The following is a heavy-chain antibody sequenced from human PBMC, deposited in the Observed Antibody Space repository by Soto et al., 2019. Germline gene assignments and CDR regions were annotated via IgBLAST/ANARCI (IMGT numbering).Heavy chain of an antibody. J-gene: IGHJ4*02. Sequence: EVPLVETGGGLIQPGGSLRLSCAASGFTVSSNYMSWVRQAPGKGLEWVSVIYSGGSTYYADSVKGRFTISRDNSKNTLYLQMNSLRAEDTAVYYCARGWEHPLGDYWGQGTLVTVSS. D-gene: IGHD1-26*01. CDR1: GFTVSSNY. CDR2: IYSGGST. V-gene: IGHV3-53*02. CDR3: ARGWEHPLGDY.